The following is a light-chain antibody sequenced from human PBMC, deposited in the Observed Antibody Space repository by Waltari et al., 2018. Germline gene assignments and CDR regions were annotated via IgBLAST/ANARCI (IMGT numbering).Light chain of an antibody. CDR2: MAS. V-gene: IGKV1-5*03. J-gene: IGKJ1*01. CDR1: QSISSW. CDR3: QQYNSYPWT. Sequence: DIQLTQSPSTLSASVGDRVPITCRASQSISSWLAWYQQKPGKAPKLLIYMASSLESGVPSRFSGSGSGTEFTLTISSLQPDDFATYYCQQYNSYPWTFGQGTKVEI.